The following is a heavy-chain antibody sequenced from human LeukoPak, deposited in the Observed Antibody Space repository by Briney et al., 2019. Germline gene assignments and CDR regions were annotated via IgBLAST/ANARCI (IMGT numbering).Heavy chain of an antibody. CDR3: ARSQGFGDYYYMDV. CDR1: GFTFSSYA. CDR2: ISYDGSNK. D-gene: IGHD3-10*01. Sequence: GGSLRLSCAASGFTFSSYAMHWVRQAPGKGLEWVAVISYDGSNKYYADSVKGRFTISRDNSKNTLYLQMNSLRAEDTAVYYCARSQGFGDYYYMDVWGKGTTVTVSS. J-gene: IGHJ6*03. V-gene: IGHV3-30-3*01.